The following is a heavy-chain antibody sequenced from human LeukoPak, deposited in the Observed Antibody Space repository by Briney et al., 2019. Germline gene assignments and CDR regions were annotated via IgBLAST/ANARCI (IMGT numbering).Heavy chain of an antibody. CDR1: GFTFDDYA. CDR2: ISWNSGNI. Sequence: GRSLRLSCAASGFTFDDYAMHWVRHAPGKGLEWVSGISWNSGNIDYADSVKGRFTISRDNAKNSLYLQMNSLRAEDTALYYCAKDVDSSGSVSGHFQHWGQGTLVTVSS. J-gene: IGHJ1*01. CDR3: AKDVDSSGSVSGHFQH. D-gene: IGHD3-22*01. V-gene: IGHV3-9*01.